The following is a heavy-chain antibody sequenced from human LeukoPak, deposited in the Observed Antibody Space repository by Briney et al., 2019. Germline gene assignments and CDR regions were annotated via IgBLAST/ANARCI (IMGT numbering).Heavy chain of an antibody. V-gene: IGHV4-38-2*01. CDR1: GYSISSGYY. CDR2: IYHSGST. J-gene: IGHJ6*03. D-gene: IGHD2-2*01. CDR3: ARIVPATYYYYYYMDV. Sequence: PSETLSLTCAASGYSISSGYYWGWIRQPPGKGLEWIGSIYHSGSTYYNPSLKSRVTISLDTSKNQFSLKLSSVTAADTAVYYCARIVPATYYYYYYMDVWGKGTTVTVSS.